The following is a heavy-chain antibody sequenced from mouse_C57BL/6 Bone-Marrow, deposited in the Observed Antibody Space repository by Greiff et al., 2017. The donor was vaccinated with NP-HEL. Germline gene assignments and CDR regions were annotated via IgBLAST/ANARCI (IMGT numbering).Heavy chain of an antibody. D-gene: IGHD1-1*01. V-gene: IGHV14-4*01. CDR3: TTVYYYGSSYVYWYFDV. CDR2: IDPENGDT. Sequence: EVKLVESGAELVRPGASVKLSCTASGFNIKDDYMHWVKQRPEQGLEWIGWIDPENGDTEYASKFQGKATITADTSSNTAYLQLSSLTSEDTAVYYCTTVYYYGSSYVYWYFDVWGTGTTVTVSS. J-gene: IGHJ1*03. CDR1: GFNIKDDY.